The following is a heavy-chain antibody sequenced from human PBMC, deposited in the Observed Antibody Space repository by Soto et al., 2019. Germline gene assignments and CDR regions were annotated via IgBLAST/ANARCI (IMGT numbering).Heavy chain of an antibody. CDR2: IYAGDSDT. V-gene: IGHV5-51*01. D-gene: IGHD4-17*01. J-gene: IGHJ4*02. CDR1: GDTLIDFW. CDR3: ARPLDYGDYVLDY. Sequence: GESLKISCKASGDTLIDFWIGWVRQMPGKGLEWMGSIYAGDSDTRYSPSFQGQVTISADKSISTAYLQWSSLKASDTAMYYCARPLDYGDYVLDYWGQGTLVTVSS.